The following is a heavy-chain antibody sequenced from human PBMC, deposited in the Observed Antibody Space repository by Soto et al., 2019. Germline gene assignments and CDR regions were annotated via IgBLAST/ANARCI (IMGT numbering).Heavy chain of an antibody. J-gene: IGHJ6*03. CDR3: ARVRQLVGYFYYYMDV. V-gene: IGHV3-23*01. Sequence: TYYGDSVKGRFTISRDNSKNTLSLQMNSLRAEDTAVYYCARVRQLVGYFYYYMDVWGKGTTVTVSS. D-gene: IGHD6-6*01. CDR2: T.